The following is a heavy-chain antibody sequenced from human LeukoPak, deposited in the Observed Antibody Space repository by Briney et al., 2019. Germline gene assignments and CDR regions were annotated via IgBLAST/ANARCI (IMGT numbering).Heavy chain of an antibody. CDR1: GFTFSSYG. J-gene: IGHJ4*02. CDR3: ARGSAALYYFDF. D-gene: IGHD2-2*01. CDR2: IWYDGSNK. Sequence: GGSLRLSCAASGFTFSSYGMHWVRQAPGKGLEWVAVIWYDGSNKYYADSVKGRFTISRDNSKNTLYLQMNSLRAEDTAVYYCARGSAALYYFDFWGQGTLVTVSS. V-gene: IGHV3-33*01.